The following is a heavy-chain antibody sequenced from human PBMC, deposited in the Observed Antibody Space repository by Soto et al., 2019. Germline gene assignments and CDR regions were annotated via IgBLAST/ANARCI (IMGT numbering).Heavy chain of an antibody. V-gene: IGHV3-48*02. CDR2: ITSSGRTI. CDR1: GFAFSSYN. CDR3: AGSFSDWYSGMDV. D-gene: IGHD6-19*01. J-gene: IGHJ6*02. Sequence: EVRLVESGGRLVQPGGSLRLSCAASGFAFSSYNMDWVRQAPGKGLEWLSYITSSGRTIYYADSVKGRFTISRDNAKKLLYLQMNSLRDEDTAVYFCAGSFSDWYSGMDVWGQGTTVTVSS.